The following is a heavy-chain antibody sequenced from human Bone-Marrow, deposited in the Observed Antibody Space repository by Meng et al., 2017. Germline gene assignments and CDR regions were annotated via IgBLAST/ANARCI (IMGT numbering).Heavy chain of an antibody. Sequence: GESLKISCAASGFTFEDYAMSWVRQAPGKGLECGSHINWNGATTAYADSVKGRFTISRDNAKNSLYLQMNSLRAEDTAFYYCAKEGCTGGSCYSGTDYWGQGTLVTVFS. CDR2: INWNGATT. D-gene: IGHD2-15*01. V-gene: IGHV3-20*04. J-gene: IGHJ4*02. CDR3: AKEGCTGGSCYSGTDY. CDR1: GFTFEDYA.